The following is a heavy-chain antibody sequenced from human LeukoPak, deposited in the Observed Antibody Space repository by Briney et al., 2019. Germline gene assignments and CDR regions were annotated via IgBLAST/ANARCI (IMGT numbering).Heavy chain of an antibody. V-gene: IGHV3-73*01. D-gene: IGHD1-14*01. CDR3: TPRSGESVPLDY. J-gene: IGHJ4*02. CDR2: IRSKPNSYAT. CDR1: GFTFSGST. Sequence: GGSLRLSCAASGFTFSGSTMHWVRQASGKGLEWVGRIRSKPNSYATAYAASVKGRFTISRDDSKNTTFLQMISLKTEDTAVYYCTPRSGESVPLDYWGQGTLVTVSS.